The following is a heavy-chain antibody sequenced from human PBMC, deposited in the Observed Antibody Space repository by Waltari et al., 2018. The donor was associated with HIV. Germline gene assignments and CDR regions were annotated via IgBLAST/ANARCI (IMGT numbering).Heavy chain of an antibody. CDR3: ARGGFYGSGSKVN. D-gene: IGHD3-10*01. Sequence: EVQLVESGGGLVQPGGSLRLSCAASGFTWSRYWMSWVGPAPGKGLEWGANIKQDGSEKYYVDSVNGRFTISRDNAENSLYLQMNSLRAEDTAVYYCARGGFYGSGSKVNWGQGTLVTVSS. CDR1: GFTWSRYW. J-gene: IGHJ4*02. V-gene: IGHV3-7*04. CDR2: IKQDGSEK.